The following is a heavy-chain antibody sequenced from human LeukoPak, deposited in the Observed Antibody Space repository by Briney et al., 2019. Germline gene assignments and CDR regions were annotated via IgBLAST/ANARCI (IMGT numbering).Heavy chain of an antibody. Sequence: GGSLSLSCAASGSPFSTYSMNWVRQAPGKGLEWVSSITSPVGRMYYADSLKGRITISRDNARSTLYLQMNSLRAEDTAVYYCATDGRSSGWYGFDYWGQGILVTVSS. V-gene: IGHV3-21*01. D-gene: IGHD6-19*01. CDR1: GSPFSTYS. J-gene: IGHJ4*02. CDR3: ATDGRSSGWYGFDY. CDR2: ITSPVGRM.